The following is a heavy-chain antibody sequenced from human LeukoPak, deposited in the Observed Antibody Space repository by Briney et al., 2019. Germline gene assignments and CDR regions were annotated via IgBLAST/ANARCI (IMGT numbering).Heavy chain of an antibody. CDR3: ARHSSRGTVVVPAAIGY. Sequence: GESLKISCKGSGYSFTSYWIGWVRQMPGKDLEWMGIIYPGDSDTRYSPSFQGQVTISADKSISTAYLQWSSLKASDTAMYYCARHSSRGTVVVPAAIGYWGQGTLVTVSS. CDR2: IYPGDSDT. D-gene: IGHD2-2*01. V-gene: IGHV5-51*01. J-gene: IGHJ4*02. CDR1: GYSFTSYW.